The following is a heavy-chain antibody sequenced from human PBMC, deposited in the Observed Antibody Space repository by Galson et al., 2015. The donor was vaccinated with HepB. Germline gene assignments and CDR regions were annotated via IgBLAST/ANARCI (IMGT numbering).Heavy chain of an antibody. CDR1: GGSISRSSYC. Sequence: SETLSLTCTVSGGSISRSSYCWGWIRQPPGKGLEWIGNIYYSGNTYYNPSLKSRVTISVDTSKNQFSLKLSSVTAADTAVFYCARVKDNGDPSTWYFDLWGRGTLVTVSS. V-gene: IGHV4-39*01. CDR3: ARVKDNGDPSTWYFDL. CDR2: IYYSGNT. J-gene: IGHJ2*01. D-gene: IGHD4-17*01.